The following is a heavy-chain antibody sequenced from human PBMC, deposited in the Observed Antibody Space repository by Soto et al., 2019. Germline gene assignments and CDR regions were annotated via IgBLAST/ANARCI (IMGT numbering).Heavy chain of an antibody. D-gene: IGHD3-3*01. Sequence: ASVKVSCKTSGGTFSSYAISWVRQAPGQGLEWMGGINPSGGSTSYAQKFQGRVTMTRDTSTSTVYMELSSLRSEDTAVYYCARDRTYYDFWSGYYTLYYYGMDVWGQGTTVTVSS. J-gene: IGHJ6*02. CDR3: ARDRTYYDFWSGYYTLYYYGMDV. CDR1: GGTFSSYA. V-gene: IGHV1-46*01. CDR2: INPSGGST.